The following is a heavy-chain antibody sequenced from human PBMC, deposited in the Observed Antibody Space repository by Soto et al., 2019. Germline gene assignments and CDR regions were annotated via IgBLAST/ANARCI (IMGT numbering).Heavy chain of an antibody. CDR1: GDRVSSNRAA. V-gene: IGHV6-1*01. Sequence: SQTLSLTCAMSGDRVSSNRAAWNWIRQSPSRGLEWLGSTYYRSKWNNDYAGSVKSRITINTEPSKNLFYLQLNSVTPDDTAVYSCARGGSGLFAFDIWGQGTMVTVSS. CDR2: TYYRSKWNN. D-gene: IGHD1-26*01. J-gene: IGHJ3*02. CDR3: ARGGSGLFAFDI.